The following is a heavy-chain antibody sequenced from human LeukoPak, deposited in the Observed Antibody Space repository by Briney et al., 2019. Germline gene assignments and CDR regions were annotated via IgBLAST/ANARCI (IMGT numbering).Heavy chain of an antibody. V-gene: IGHV4-30-4*01. CDR3: ARILWFGVYGMDV. Sequence: SETLSLTCTVSGGSISSGDYYWSWIRQPPGKGLEWIGYIYYSGSTYYNPSLKSRVTISVDKSKNQFSLRLSSVTAADTAVYYCARILWFGVYGMDVWGQGTTVTVSS. CDR1: GGSISSGDYY. J-gene: IGHJ6*02. D-gene: IGHD3-10*01. CDR2: IYYSGST.